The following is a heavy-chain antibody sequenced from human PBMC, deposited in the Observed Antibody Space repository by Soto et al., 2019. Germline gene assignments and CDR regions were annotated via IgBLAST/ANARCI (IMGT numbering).Heavy chain of an antibody. J-gene: IGHJ4*02. CDR3: ARTPPPRTYYYDSSGYHSFDY. V-gene: IGHV1-18*04. D-gene: IGHD3-22*01. CDR1: GYTFTSYG. CDR2: ISAYNGNT. Sequence: QAQLVQSGAEVKKPGASVKVSCKASGYTFTSYGISWVRQAPGQGLEWMGWISAYNGNTNYAQKLQGRVTMTTDTSTSTAYMELRSLRSDDTAVYYCARTPPPRTYYYDSSGYHSFDYWGQGTLVTVSS.